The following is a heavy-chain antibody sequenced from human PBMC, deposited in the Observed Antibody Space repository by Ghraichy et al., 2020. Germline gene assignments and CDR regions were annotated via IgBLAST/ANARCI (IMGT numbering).Heavy chain of an antibody. CDR2: IYPGDSDT. D-gene: IGHD4-17*01. Sequence: GESLNISCKGSGYSFTSYWIGWVRQMPGKGLEWMGIIYPGDSDTRYSPSFQGQVTISADKSISTAYLQWSSLKASDTAMYYCARSITVTTWAFDYWGQGTLVTVSS. V-gene: IGHV5-51*01. J-gene: IGHJ4*02. CDR3: ARSITVTTWAFDY. CDR1: GYSFTSYW.